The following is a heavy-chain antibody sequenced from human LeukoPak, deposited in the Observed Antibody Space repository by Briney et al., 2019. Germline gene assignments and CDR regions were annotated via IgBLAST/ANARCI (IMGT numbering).Heavy chain of an antibody. J-gene: IGHJ4*02. V-gene: IGHV3-30-3*01. D-gene: IGHD5-24*01. CDR1: GFTFSSYA. Sequence: PGRSLRLSCAASGFTFSSYAMHWVRQAPGKGLEWVAVISYDGSSKYYADSVKGRFTISRDNSKNTLYLQMNSLKTEDTAVYYCTTVYKRWPPYYFDSWGQGTLVTVSS. CDR2: ISYDGSSK. CDR3: TTVYKRWPPYYFDS.